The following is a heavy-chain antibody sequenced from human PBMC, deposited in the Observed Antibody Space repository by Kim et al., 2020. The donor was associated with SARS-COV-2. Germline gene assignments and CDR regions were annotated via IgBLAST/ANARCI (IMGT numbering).Heavy chain of an antibody. J-gene: IGHJ4*02. D-gene: IGHD2-2*01. V-gene: IGHV4-31*03. CDR1: GGSIRSGGKF. CDR2: ISYSGNS. Sequence: SETLSLTCSVSGGSIRSGGKFWTWIRQHPAKGLEWIGYISYSGNSHYSPSLRSRVSISLQTSENQFSLELTSVTAADTAVYYCARGQPLDYSAQGVLVT. CDR3: ARGQPLDY.